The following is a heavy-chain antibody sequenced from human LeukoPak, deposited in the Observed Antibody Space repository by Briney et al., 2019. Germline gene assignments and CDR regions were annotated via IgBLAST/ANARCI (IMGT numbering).Heavy chain of an antibody. CDR3: AREGGNREIDY. Sequence: SETLSLTCTVSGGSISSNSYYWGWIRQPPGKGLEWIGSIYYSENTYYNPSLKSRVTISVDTSKNQFSLKPSSVTAADTAVYYCAREGGNREIDYWGQGTLVTVSS. CDR2: IYYSENT. D-gene: IGHD1-26*01. J-gene: IGHJ4*02. V-gene: IGHV4-39*07. CDR1: GGSISSNSYY.